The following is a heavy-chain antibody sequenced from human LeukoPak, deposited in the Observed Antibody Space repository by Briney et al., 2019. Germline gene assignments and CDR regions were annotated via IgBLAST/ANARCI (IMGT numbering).Heavy chain of an antibody. CDR2: ISVYNGNT. J-gene: IGHJ5*02. CDR3: ARDQYCSSTSCYLEFWFDP. CDR1: GYTFTSYG. D-gene: IGHD2-2*01. V-gene: IGHV1-18*01. Sequence: ASVKVSCKASGYTFTSYGISWVRQAPGQGLEWMGWISVYNGNTNYAQKFQGRVTMTTDTSTSTAYMELRSLRSEDTAVYYCARDQYCSSTSCYLEFWFDPWGQGTLVTVSS.